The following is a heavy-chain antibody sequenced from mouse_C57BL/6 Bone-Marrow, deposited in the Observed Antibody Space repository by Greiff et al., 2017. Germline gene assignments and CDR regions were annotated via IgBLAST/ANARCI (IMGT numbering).Heavy chain of an antibody. CDR2: ISSGGSYT. D-gene: IGHD1-1*01. Sequence: EVKLVESGGDLVKPGGSLKLSCAASGFTFSSYGMSWVRQTPDKRLEWVATISSGGSYTYYPDSVKGRFTISRDNAKNTLYLQMSSLKSEDTAMYYCASYYHGRSGWGQGTLVTVSA. CDR1: GFTFSSYG. J-gene: IGHJ3*01. V-gene: IGHV5-6*01. CDR3: ASYYHGRSG.